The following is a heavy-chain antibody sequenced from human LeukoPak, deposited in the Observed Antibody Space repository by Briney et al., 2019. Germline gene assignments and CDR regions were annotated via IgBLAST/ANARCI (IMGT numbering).Heavy chain of an antibody. V-gene: IGHV3-49*04. D-gene: IGHD3-22*01. CDR2: IRNKANGGTT. J-gene: IGHJ3*02. CDR1: GFTFSDYA. Sequence: GRSLRLSCTTSGFTFSDYAVSWVRQAPGKGLEWIGFIRNKANGGTTEYAASVKGRLTISRDDSKTIAHPQMSSLKTEDTAVYYCSRFYSSGWASGAFDIWGQGTMVTVSS. CDR3: SRFYSSGWASGAFDI.